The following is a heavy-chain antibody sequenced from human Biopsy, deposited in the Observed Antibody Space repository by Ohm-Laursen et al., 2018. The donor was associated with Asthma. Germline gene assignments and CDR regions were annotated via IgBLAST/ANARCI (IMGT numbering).Heavy chain of an antibody. CDR2: ISFDGSNK. CDR1: GFTFSHYN. D-gene: IGHD1-26*01. CDR3: AKDVFPGWELRRGPDY. J-gene: IGHJ4*02. Sequence: SLRLSCSASGFTFSHYNMNWVRQAPGKGLDWVAVISFDGSNKNYTDSVKGRFTISRDNSRNTLHLQMNSLRAEDTAVYYCAKDVFPGWELRRGPDYWGQGTLVTVSS. V-gene: IGHV3-30*18.